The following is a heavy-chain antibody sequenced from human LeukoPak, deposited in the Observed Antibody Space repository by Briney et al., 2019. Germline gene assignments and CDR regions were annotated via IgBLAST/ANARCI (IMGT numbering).Heavy chain of an antibody. Sequence: GASVKVSCKASGYTLTSYYMHWVRQAPGQGLEWMGIINPSGGSTSYAQKFQGRVTMTRDTSTSTVYMELSSLRSEDTAVYYCARDIDYDILTGYPQYYFDYWGQGTLVTVSS. CDR3: ARDIDYDILTGYPQYYFDY. J-gene: IGHJ4*02. V-gene: IGHV1-46*01. CDR2: INPSGGST. CDR1: GYTLTSYY. D-gene: IGHD3-9*01.